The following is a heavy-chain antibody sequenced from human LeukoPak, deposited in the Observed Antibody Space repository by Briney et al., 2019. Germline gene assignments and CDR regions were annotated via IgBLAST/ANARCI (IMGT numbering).Heavy chain of an antibody. J-gene: IGHJ4*02. CDR2: ISYDGSNK. CDR1: GFTFSSYA. D-gene: IGHD6-13*01. CDR3: ARDLGSSYDY. Sequence: PGGSLRLSCAASGFTFSSYAIHWVRQAPGKGLEWVAVISYDGSNKYYADSVKGRFTISRDNSKNTLYLQMNSLRAEDTAVYYCARDLGSSYDYWSQGTLVTVSS. V-gene: IGHV3-30-3*01.